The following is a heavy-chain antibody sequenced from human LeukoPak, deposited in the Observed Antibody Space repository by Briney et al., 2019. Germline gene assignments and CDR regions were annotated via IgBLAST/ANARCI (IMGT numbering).Heavy chain of an antibody. J-gene: IGHJ3*02. Sequence: GGSLRLSWAASGATVSSDCMGWVRQAPGKGLEWVSVIYSGGFTSYADSVKGRFTISRDSSKNTLYLQMNSLRAEDTAVYYCYGIRLGAGFDIWGQRTMVIVSS. D-gene: IGHD3-16*01. CDR2: IYSGGFT. V-gene: IGHV3-53*01. CDR1: GATVSSDC. CDR3: YGIRLGAGFDI.